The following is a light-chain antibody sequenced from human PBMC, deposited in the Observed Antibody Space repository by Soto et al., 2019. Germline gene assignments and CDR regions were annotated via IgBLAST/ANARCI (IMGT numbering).Light chain of an antibody. J-gene: IGKJ4*01. Sequence: DIVLTQSPGTLSLSPGERATLSCRASQSVTSNQLAWYQQKPGQAPRLLIHGASSRATGIPDRFSGSGSGTDFTLTISRLEPEDFVVYYCQQYNRAPVTFGGGTKVEIK. CDR2: GAS. CDR1: QSVTSNQ. CDR3: QQYNRAPVT. V-gene: IGKV3-20*01.